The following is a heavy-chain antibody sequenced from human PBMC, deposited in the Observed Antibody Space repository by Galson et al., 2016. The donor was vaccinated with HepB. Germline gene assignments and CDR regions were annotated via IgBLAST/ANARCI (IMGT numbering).Heavy chain of an antibody. V-gene: IGHV3-23*01. CDR1: GFTFSTYP. Sequence: SLRLSCAASGFTFSTYPMIWVRQAPGKGLEWVSDISGSGASTHYRDSVRGRFIISRDNSKNTLSLQMNNLRFEDTAVYYCTKDGDRKDDYWGQGTLVTVSS. CDR2: ISGSGAST. D-gene: IGHD2-21*01. CDR3: TKDGDRKDDY. J-gene: IGHJ4*02.